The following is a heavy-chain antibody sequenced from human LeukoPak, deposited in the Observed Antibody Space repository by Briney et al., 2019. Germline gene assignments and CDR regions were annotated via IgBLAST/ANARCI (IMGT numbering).Heavy chain of an antibody. CDR2: IIPIFGTA. CDR3: ATQGSYYAFDY. J-gene: IGHJ4*02. CDR1: GGTFSSYA. V-gene: IGHV1-69*05. D-gene: IGHD1-26*01. Sequence: GASVKASCKASGGTFSSYAISWVRQAPGQGLEWMGGIIPIFGTANYAQKFQGRVTITTDESTSTAYMELSSLRSEDTAVYYCATQGSYYAFDYWGQGTLVTVSS.